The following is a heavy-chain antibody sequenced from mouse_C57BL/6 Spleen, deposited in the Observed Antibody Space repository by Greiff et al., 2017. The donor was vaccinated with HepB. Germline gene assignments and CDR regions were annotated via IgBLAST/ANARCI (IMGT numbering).Heavy chain of an antibody. CDR1: GFTFSSYA. CDR3: TRDLPYDYDRGYYAMDY. Sequence: EVKLVESGEGLVKPGGSLKLSCAASGFTFSSYAMSWVRQTPEKRLEWVAYISSGGDYTCYADTVKGRFTITRDNARNTLYLQLRSLKSEDSAMYYCTRDLPYDYDRGYYAMDYWGQGTSVTVSS. D-gene: IGHD2-4*01. V-gene: IGHV5-9-1*02. J-gene: IGHJ4*01. CDR2: ISSGGDYT.